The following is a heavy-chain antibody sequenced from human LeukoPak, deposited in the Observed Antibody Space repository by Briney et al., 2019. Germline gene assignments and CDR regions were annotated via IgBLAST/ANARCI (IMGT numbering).Heavy chain of an antibody. CDR2: ISNSGGTT. V-gene: IGHV3-48*01. CDR3: ARGGTAVARVEY. J-gene: IGHJ4*02. CDR1: GFTFSSYS. Sequence: GGSLRLSCAASGFTFSSYSMNWVRQAPGKGLEWVSYISNSGGTTYYADSVKGRFTISRDNAKNSLYLQMNSLRVEDTAVYYRARGGTAVARVEYWGQGTLVTVSS. D-gene: IGHD6-19*01.